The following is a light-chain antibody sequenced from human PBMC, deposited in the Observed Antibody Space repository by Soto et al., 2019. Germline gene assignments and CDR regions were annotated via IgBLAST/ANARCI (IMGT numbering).Light chain of an antibody. Sequence: QSALTQPASVSGSPGQSITISCTGTSSDVGGYNYVSWYQQHPGKAPKLIIFEVSYRPSGISNRFSASKSGDTASLTISGLQADDEADYYCCSYTESRTHIFGSGTRSPS. CDR2: EVS. V-gene: IGLV2-14*01. J-gene: IGLJ1*01. CDR1: SSDVGGYNY. CDR3: CSYTESRTHI.